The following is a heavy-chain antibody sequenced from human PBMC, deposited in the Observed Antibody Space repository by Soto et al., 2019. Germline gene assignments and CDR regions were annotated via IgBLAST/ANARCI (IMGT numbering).Heavy chain of an antibody. Sequence: GGSLRLSCAASGFTFSSYSMNWVRQAPGKGLEWVSSISSSSSYIYYADSVKGRFTISRDNAKNSLYLQMNSLRAEDTAVHYCARDRNPGNGGLRYDHYYYGMDVWGQGTTVTVSS. CDR1: GFTFSSYS. CDR3: ARDRNPGNGGLRYDHYYYGMDV. CDR2: ISSSSSYI. D-gene: IGHD2-15*01. J-gene: IGHJ6*02. V-gene: IGHV3-21*01.